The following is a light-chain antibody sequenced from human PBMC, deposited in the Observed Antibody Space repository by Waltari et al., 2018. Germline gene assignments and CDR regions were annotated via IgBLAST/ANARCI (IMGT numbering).Light chain of an antibody. Sequence: QSVLTQPPSASGTPGQRVTISCSGSYSNIGSNAINWYQHLPGTAPKLLIYNNNQRPSGVPARFFGSKSGTSASLAISGLQSEDEADYYCAAWDDSLNGHVVFGGGTKLTVL. CDR2: NNN. J-gene: IGLJ2*01. CDR1: YSNIGSNA. CDR3: AAWDDSLNGHVV. V-gene: IGLV1-44*01.